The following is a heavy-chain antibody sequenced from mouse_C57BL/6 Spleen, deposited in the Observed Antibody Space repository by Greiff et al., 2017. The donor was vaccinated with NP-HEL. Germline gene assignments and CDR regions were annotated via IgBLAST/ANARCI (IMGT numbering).Heavy chain of an antibody. CDR2: INPNNGGT. CDR1: GYTLTDYY. V-gene: IGHV1-26*01. J-gene: IGHJ2*01. D-gene: IGHD3-2*02. CDR3: ARGTAQAIFDY. Sequence: EVQLQQSGPELVKPGASVKISCKASGYTLTDYYMNWVKQSHGKSLEWIGDINPNNGGTSYNQKFKGKATLTVDKSSSTAYMELRSLTSEDSAVYYCARGTAQAIFDYWGQGTTLTVSS.